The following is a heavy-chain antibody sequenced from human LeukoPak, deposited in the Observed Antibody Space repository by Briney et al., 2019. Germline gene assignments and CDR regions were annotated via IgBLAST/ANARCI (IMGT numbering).Heavy chain of an antibody. D-gene: IGHD4-17*01. J-gene: IGHJ4*02. V-gene: IGHV3-48*03. CDR3: ARSPTVTPYYFDY. CDR1: GFTFSSYE. CDR2: ISSSGSTI. Sequence: GGSLRLSCAASGFTFSSYEMNWVRQAPGKGLEWVSYISSSGSTIHYADSVKGRFTISRDNAKNSLYLQMNSLRAEDTAVYYCARSPTVTPYYFDYWGQGTLVTVSS.